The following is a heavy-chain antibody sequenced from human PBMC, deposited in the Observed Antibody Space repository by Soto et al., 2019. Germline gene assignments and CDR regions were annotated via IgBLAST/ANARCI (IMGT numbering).Heavy chain of an antibody. J-gene: IGHJ4*02. V-gene: IGHV4-4*02. CDR3: ARHIAVSGTRGFDH. CDR2: LFHTGSA. D-gene: IGHD2-21*01. Sequence: QVQLPASGPGLMKPSGTLSLTCAVSGGSITSNWWSWVRQPPGKGLEWIAELFHTGSANYNPSLRRRLTISMDKSRNHLALTLNSVTAAGTAVYYCARHIAVSGTRGFDHWGQGTLVTVSS. CDR1: GGSITSNW.